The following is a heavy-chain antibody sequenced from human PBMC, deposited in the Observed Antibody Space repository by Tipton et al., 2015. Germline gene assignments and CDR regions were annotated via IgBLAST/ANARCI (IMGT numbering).Heavy chain of an antibody. CDR3: ARDFIRTGMDV. D-gene: IGHD2-21*01. CDR1: GESFSGYY. Sequence: TLSLTCAVYGESFSGYYWTWIRQPPGKGLQWIGEINHSGSTNYNPSLKSRVIISVDTLKNQFSLRLSSVTAADTAVYYCARDFIRTGMDVWGQGTTVTVSS. J-gene: IGHJ6*02. V-gene: IGHV4-34*01. CDR2: INHSGST.